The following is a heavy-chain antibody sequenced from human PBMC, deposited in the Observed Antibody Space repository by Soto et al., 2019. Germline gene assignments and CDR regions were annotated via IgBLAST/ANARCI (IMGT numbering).Heavy chain of an antibody. J-gene: IGHJ4*01. CDR2: LRSKSDGGAT. D-gene: IGHD1-1*01. CDR3: VAGRNTGGAQPFDF. V-gene: IGHV3-15*07. Sequence: PGGSLRLSCAASGFTFGDTPMNWVRQAPGKGLEWVGRLRSKSDGGATDFAAAVRGRFTISRDASTNTLSLQMDSLKTEDTAVYYCVAGRNTGGAQPFDFWGQGTLVTVSS. CDR1: GFTFGDTP.